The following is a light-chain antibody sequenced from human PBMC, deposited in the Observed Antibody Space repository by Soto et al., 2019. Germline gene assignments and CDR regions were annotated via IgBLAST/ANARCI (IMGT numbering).Light chain of an antibody. CDR2: DVN. Sequence: QSALTQPHSVSGSPGQSVTISCTGTRRDVGGYNYVSWYQQHPGKAPKLTVYDVNRRPSGVPDRFSGSKSGNTASLTISGLQAEDEADYYCCSYAGSYTVFGGGTKLTVL. J-gene: IGLJ2*01. CDR1: RRDVGGYNY. V-gene: IGLV2-11*01. CDR3: CSYAGSYTV.